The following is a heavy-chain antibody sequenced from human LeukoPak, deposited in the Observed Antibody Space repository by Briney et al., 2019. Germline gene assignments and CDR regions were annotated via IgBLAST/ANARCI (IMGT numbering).Heavy chain of an antibody. V-gene: IGHV1-2*02. Sequence: GASVKVSCKASGYTFTGYYMHWVRQAPGQGLEWMGWINPNSGGTNYAQKFQGRATMTRDTSISTAYMELSRLRSDDTAVYYCARVRRGYGGNVYDYWGQGTLVTVSS. CDR1: GYTFTGYY. D-gene: IGHD4-23*01. J-gene: IGHJ4*02. CDR2: INPNSGGT. CDR3: ARVRRGYGGNVYDY.